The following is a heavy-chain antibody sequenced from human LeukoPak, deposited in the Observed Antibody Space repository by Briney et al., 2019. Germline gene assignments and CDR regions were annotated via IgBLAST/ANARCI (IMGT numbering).Heavy chain of an antibody. CDR2: ISSSSSYI. D-gene: IGHD3-16*02. Sequence: TSGGSLRLSCAASGFTFSSYSMNWVRQAPGKGLEWVSSISSSSSYIYYADSVKGRFTISRDNAKNSLYLQMNSLRAEDTAVYYCARDNTMYYDYVWGSYPDYWGQGTLVTVSS. J-gene: IGHJ4*02. CDR3: ARDNTMYYDYVWGSYPDY. CDR1: GFTFSSYS. V-gene: IGHV3-21*01.